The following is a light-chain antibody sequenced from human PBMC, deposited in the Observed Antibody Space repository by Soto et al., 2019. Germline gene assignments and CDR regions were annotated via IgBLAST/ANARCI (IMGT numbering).Light chain of an antibody. CDR1: QSVLYIPNKKNY. V-gene: IGKV4-1*01. CDR2: WAS. CDR3: QHYFDSPA. Sequence: DIVMTQSPDSLTVSQGERVTINCKSSQSVLYIPNKKNYLAWYQQKAGQPPRLLIYWASFRESGVPDRFSGSGSETDFTLTISSLQAEDVAVYYCQHYFDSPAFGGGTKVEI. J-gene: IGKJ4*01.